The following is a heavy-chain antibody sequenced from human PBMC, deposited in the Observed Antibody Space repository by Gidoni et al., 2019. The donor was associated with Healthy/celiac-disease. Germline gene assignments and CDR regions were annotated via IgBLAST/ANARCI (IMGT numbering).Heavy chain of an antibody. V-gene: IGHV1-8*01. Sequence: QVQLVQSGAEVKKPGASVKVSCKASGYTFTSYDINWVRQATGQGLEWMGWMNPNSGNTGYAQKFQGRVTMTRNTSISTAYIELSSLRSEDTAVYYCASLRTYYYYMDVWGKGTTVTVSS. CDR3: ASLRTYYYYMDV. CDR2: MNPNSGNT. CDR1: GYTFTSYD. J-gene: IGHJ6*03. D-gene: IGHD3-16*01.